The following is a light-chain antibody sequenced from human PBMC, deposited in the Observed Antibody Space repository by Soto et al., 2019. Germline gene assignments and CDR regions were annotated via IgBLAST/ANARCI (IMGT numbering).Light chain of an antibody. CDR1: SSDVGGYNY. CDR2: DVS. J-gene: IGLJ1*01. CDR3: SSYTSSNTRYV. V-gene: IGLV2-14*01. Sequence: QSVLPQPASVSGSPGQSITISCTGNSSDVGGYNYVSWYQQHPGKAPKLMIYDVSSRPSGVSYRFSGSKSGNTASLTISGLQAEDEADYYCSSYTSSNTRYVFGTGTKVTVL.